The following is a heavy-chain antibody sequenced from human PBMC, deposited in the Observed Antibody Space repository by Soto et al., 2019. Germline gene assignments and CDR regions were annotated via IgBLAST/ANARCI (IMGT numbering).Heavy chain of an antibody. Sequence: QVQLQESGPGLVKPSETLSLTCTVSGGSISSHFWNWIRQSPGKGLEWIGYIYSSGGTSYNPSLKSRVTLSVDTSKNQFSLNLSSVTAADTAVYFCARDGGYYNNYYFYAMDVWGQGTTVTVSS. V-gene: IGHV4-59*11. CDR1: GGSISSHF. CDR2: IYSSGGT. CDR3: ARDGGYYNNYYFYAMDV. D-gene: IGHD1-26*01. J-gene: IGHJ6*02.